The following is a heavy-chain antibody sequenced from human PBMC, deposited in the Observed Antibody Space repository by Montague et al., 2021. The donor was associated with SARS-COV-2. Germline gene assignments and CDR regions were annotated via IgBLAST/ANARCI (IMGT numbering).Heavy chain of an antibody. J-gene: IGHJ3*02. CDR3: ARRGRKLLRVATTIGGFDI. D-gene: IGHD5-12*01. V-gene: IGHV4-39*02. CDR1: GGSISSNNYY. Sequence: SETLSLTCTVSGGSISSNNYYWDWIRQPPGKGLEWIGSIYDSGSTYYNPSLKSRVTISVDTSKNHFSLKLNSVTAADTAVYYCARRGRKLLRVATTIGGFDIWGQGTMVTVSS. CDR2: IYDSGST.